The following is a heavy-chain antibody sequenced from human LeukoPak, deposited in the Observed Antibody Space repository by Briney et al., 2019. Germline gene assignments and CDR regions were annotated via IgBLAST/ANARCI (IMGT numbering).Heavy chain of an antibody. V-gene: IGHV4-39*07. J-gene: IGHJ4*02. Sequence: PSETLSLTCTVSGGSISSSSYYWGGIRQPPGKGLEWIGSIYYSGSTYYNPSLKSRVTISVDTSKNQFSLRLNSVTTADTAVYYCARESRSYSSGCSRNFDYWGQGTLVTVSS. CDR2: IYYSGST. CDR3: ARESRSYSSGCSRNFDY. CDR1: GGSISSSSYY. D-gene: IGHD6-19*01.